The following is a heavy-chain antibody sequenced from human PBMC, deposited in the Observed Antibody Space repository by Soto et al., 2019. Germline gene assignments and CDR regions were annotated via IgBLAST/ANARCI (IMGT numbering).Heavy chain of an antibody. Sequence: ASVKVSCKASGYTFTGYYMHWVLQAPGQGLEWMGWINPNSGGTNYAQKFQGRVTMTRDTSISTAYMELSRLRSDDTAVYYCARETDSYCSSTSCPDGMGEGWFDPWGQGTLVTVSS. CDR1: GYTFTGYY. V-gene: IGHV1-2*02. CDR3: ARETDSYCSSTSCPDGMGEGWFDP. J-gene: IGHJ5*02. D-gene: IGHD2-2*01. CDR2: INPNSGGT.